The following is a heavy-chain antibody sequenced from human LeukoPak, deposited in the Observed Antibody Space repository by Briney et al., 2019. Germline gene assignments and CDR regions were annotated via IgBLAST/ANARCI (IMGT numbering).Heavy chain of an antibody. D-gene: IGHD3-10*01. CDR1: GLTISSYS. J-gene: IGHJ4*02. CDR2: ISSSSSTI. Sequence: GGSLRLSCAASGLTISSYSMNWVRQAPGKGLQWVSYISSSSSTIYYADSVKGRFTISRDNAKNSLYLQMNSLRAEDTAVYYCARALWFGETFPDYWGQGTLVTVSS. CDR3: ARALWFGETFPDY. V-gene: IGHV3-48*01.